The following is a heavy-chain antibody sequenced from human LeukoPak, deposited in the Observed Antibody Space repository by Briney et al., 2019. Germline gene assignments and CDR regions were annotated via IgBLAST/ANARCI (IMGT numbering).Heavy chain of an antibody. J-gene: IGHJ4*02. CDR1: GFTFSSYA. CDR3: AKDLPPGIAAAGAFDY. CDR2: ISGSGGST. Sequence: GGSLRLSCAASGFTFSSYAMSWVRQAPGKGLEWVSAISGSGGSTYYADSVKGRFTISRDNSKNTLYLQMTSLRAEDTAVYYCAKDLPPGIAAAGAFDYWGQGTLVTVSS. V-gene: IGHV3-23*01. D-gene: IGHD6-13*01.